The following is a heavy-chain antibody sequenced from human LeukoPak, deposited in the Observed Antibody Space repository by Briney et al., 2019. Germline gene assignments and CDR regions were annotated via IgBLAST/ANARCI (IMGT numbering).Heavy chain of an antibody. Sequence: GASVKVSCQASEYTSSDFYLNWVRQAPGQGLEWMGWINPYTGATIYAQNLQGRVTMTWDASIGTGYVELTRLTSDDTALYYCATSTVTHTRDPWGQGTLVTVSS. J-gene: IGHJ5*02. D-gene: IGHD1-1*01. V-gene: IGHV1-2*02. CDR2: INPYTGAT. CDR3: ATSTVTHTRDP. CDR1: EYTSSDFY.